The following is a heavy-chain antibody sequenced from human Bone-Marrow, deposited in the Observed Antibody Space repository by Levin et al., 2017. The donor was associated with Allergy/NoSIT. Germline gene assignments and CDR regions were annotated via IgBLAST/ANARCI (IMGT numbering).Heavy chain of an antibody. CDR1: RFSFSSYW. CDR3: AREVWNYGVPYGMDV. Sequence: AGGSLRLSCAASRFSFSSYWMHWVRQAPGKGLVWVSCVNSDGSITTYADSVKGRFTISRDNAKNTVFLQMNSLRAEDTAVYYCAREVWNYGVPYGMDVWGQGTTVTVSS. V-gene: IGHV3-74*03. J-gene: IGHJ6*02. D-gene: IGHD1-7*01. CDR2: VNSDGSIT.